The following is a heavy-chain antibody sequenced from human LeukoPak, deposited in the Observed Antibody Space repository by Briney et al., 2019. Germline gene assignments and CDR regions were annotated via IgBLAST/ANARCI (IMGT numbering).Heavy chain of an antibody. J-gene: IGHJ4*02. Sequence: PSETLSLTCTVSGGSISSSSYYWGWIRQPPGKGLEWIGSIYYSGSTYYNPSLKSRVTISVDTSKNQFSLKVSSVTAADTAVYYCAKDRYYYDSSSYYFDYWGQGTLVTVSS. CDR3: AKDRYYYDSSSYYFDY. D-gene: IGHD3-22*01. CDR1: GGSISSSSYY. CDR2: IYYSGST. V-gene: IGHV4-39*07.